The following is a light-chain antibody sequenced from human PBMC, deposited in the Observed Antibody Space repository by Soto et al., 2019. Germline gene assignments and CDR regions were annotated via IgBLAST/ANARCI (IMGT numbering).Light chain of an antibody. V-gene: IGKV1-5*01. J-gene: IGKJ1*01. CDR1: QNINSW. CDR3: LQDHDDSWT. CDR2: DVS. Sequence: DIQVTQSPSTLSGSVGDRVTITCRASQNINSWLAWYQQKPGKAPKLLIYDVSILQSGVPSRFSCSGSETEFTLTISSLQPEDFATYYCLQDHDDSWTFGQGTKVDIK.